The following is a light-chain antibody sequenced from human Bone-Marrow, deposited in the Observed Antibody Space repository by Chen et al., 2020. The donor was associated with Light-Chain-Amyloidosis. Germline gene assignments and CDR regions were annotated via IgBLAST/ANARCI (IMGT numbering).Light chain of an antibody. CDR3: QSADSSGTYEVI. V-gene: IGLV3-25*03. CDR2: RDT. Sequence: SYELTQPPSVSVSPGQTARITCSGDDLPTHYAYWYQQKPGQAPVLVIHRDTERPSGISERVSGSSSGTTATLTISGVQAEDEADYHCQSADSSGTYEVIFGGGTKLTVL. CDR1: DLPTHY. J-gene: IGLJ2*01.